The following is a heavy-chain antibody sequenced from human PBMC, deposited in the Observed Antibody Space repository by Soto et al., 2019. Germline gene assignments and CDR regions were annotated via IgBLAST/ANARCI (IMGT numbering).Heavy chain of an antibody. CDR3: ARELAVAGTYYYYYYYGMDV. J-gene: IGHJ6*02. V-gene: IGHV3-30-3*01. Sequence: GGSLRLSCAASGFTFSSYAMHWVRQAPGKGLEWVAVISYDGSNKYYADSVKGRFTISRDNSKNTLYLQMNSLRAEDTAVYYCARELAVAGTYYYYYYYGMDVWGQGTTVTVSS. D-gene: IGHD6-19*01. CDR2: ISYDGSNK. CDR1: GFTFSSYA.